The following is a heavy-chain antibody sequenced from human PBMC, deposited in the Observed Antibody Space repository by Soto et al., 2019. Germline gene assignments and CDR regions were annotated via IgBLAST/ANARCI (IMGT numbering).Heavy chain of an antibody. J-gene: IGHJ6*02. CDR1: GYSFTSYW. V-gene: IGHV5-51*01. CDR2: IYPGDSDT. CDR3: ARRRGYSYGYWYYYYGMDV. Sequence: GESLKISCKGSGYSFTSYWIGWVRQMPGKGLDWMGIIYPGDSDTRYSPSFQGQVTISADKSISTAYLQWSSLKASDTAMYYCARRRGYSYGYWYYYYGMDVWGQGTTVTVSS. D-gene: IGHD5-18*01.